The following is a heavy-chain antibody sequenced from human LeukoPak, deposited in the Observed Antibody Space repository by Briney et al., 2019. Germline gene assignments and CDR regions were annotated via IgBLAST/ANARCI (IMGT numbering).Heavy chain of an antibody. CDR2: TYYRSKWYN. CDR1: GDSVSSNSAA. J-gene: IGHJ5*02. CDR3: ARDPSYMVRGVNWFDP. V-gene: IGHV6-1*01. Sequence: SQTLSLTCAISGDSVSSNSAAWNWIRQSPSRGLEWLGRTYYRSKWYNDYAVSVKSRITINPDTSKNQFSLQLNSVTPEDTAVCYCARDPSYMVRGVNWFDPWGQETLVTVSS. D-gene: IGHD3-10*01.